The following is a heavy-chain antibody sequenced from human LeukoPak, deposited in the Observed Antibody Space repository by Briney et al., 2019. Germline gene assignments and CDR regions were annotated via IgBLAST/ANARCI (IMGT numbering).Heavy chain of an antibody. Sequence: PSQTLSLTCAISGDSVSSNSAAWNWIRQSPSRGLEWLGRTYYRSKWYNDYAVSVKSRITINPDTSKNQFSLQLNSVTPEDTAVYYCAREVESTVEVAGTGDWFDPWGQGTLVTVSS. D-gene: IGHD6-19*01. V-gene: IGHV6-1*01. CDR3: AREVESTVEVAGTGDWFDP. CDR2: TYYRSKWYN. J-gene: IGHJ5*02. CDR1: GDSVSSNSAA.